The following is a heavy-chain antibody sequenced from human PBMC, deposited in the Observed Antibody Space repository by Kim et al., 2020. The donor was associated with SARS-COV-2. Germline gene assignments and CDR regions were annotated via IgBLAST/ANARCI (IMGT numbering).Heavy chain of an antibody. J-gene: IGHJ4*02. D-gene: IGHD4-17*01. Sequence: GGSLRLSCAASGFTFSNHWMHWVRQAPGKGLVWVSRVKGDGSSTRYADSVKGRFTFSRDNAKNTQNLHMHSLGVEATAVNYCTCTTGSGDYVDWGQGTLVTVSS. V-gene: IGHV3-74*01. CDR2: VKGDGSST. CDR1: GFTFSNHW. CDR3: TCTTGSGDYVD.